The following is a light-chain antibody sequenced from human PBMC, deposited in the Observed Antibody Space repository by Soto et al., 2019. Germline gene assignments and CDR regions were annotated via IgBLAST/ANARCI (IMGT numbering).Light chain of an antibody. CDR1: SSAVGTYNL. CDR2: EDS. CDR3: CSYAGSSTPV. Sequence: QSALTQPASVSGSPGQSITISCTGTSSAVGTYNLVSWYQQHPGKAPKLMIYEDSKRPSGVSNRFSGSKSGNTASLTISGLQAEDETDYYCCSYAGSSTPVFGGEPKLTVL. J-gene: IGLJ2*01. V-gene: IGLV2-23*01.